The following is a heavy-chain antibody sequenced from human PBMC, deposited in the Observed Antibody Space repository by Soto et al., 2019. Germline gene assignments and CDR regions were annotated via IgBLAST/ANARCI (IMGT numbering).Heavy chain of an antibody. CDR2: TYYTGTT. CDR1: GASISSSGFY. CDR3: ARTLFGWGIWFDF. J-gene: IGHJ5*01. Sequence: PSETLSLTCTVSGASISSSGFYWSWFRQLPGKGLEWIGYTYYTGTTDYNPSLKSRVTISIDTSKTQFSLNLSSVTAADTAVYYCARTLFGWGIWFDFWGQGTLVTVSS. V-gene: IGHV4-61*08. D-gene: IGHD3-10*02.